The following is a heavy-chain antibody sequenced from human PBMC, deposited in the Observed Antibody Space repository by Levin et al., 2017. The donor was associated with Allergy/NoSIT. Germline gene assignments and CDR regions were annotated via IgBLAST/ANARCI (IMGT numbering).Heavy chain of an antibody. V-gene: IGHV3-64*01. CDR3: AGVGSGWYPFDY. D-gene: IGHD6-19*01. CDR2: ISSNGGST. J-gene: IGHJ4*02. CDR1: GFTFSSYA. Sequence: PGGSLRLSCAASGFTFSSYAMHWVRQAPGKGLEYVSAISSNGGSTYYANSVKGRFTISRDNSKNTLYLQMGSLRAEDMAVYYCAGVGSGWYPFDYWGQGTWSPSPQ.